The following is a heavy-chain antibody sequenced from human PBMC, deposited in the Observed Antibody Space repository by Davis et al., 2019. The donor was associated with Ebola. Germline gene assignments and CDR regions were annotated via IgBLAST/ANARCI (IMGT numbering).Heavy chain of an antibody. J-gene: IGHJ4*02. D-gene: IGHD3-3*01. V-gene: IGHV3-23*01. Sequence: GESLKISCAASGFTFSSYAMSWVRQAPGKGLEWVSAISGSGGSTYYADSVKGRFTISRDNSKNTLYLQMNSLRAEDTAVYYCAKPPRRLFGVVTMSYFDYWGQGTLVTVSS. CDR1: GFTFSSYA. CDR2: ISGSGGST. CDR3: AKPPRRLFGVVTMSYFDY.